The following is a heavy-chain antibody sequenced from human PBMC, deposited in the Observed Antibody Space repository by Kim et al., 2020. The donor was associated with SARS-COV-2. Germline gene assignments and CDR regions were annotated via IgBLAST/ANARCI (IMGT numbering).Heavy chain of an antibody. V-gene: IGHV3-33*01. J-gene: IGHJ4*02. CDR3: ARDGWYSYGPYYFDY. CDR2: IWYDGSNK. D-gene: IGHD5-18*01. Sequence: GGSLRLSCAASGFTFSSYGMHWVRQAPGKGLEWVAVIWYDGSNKYYADSVKGRFTISRDNSKNTLYLQMNSLRAEDTAVYYCARDGWYSYGPYYFDYWGQGTLVTVSS. CDR1: GFTFSSYG.